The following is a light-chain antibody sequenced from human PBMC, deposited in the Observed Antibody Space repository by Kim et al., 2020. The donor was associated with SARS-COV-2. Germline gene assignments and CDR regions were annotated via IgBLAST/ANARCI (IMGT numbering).Light chain of an antibody. CDR1: SGSIASNY. CDR2: EDN. CDR3: HSYDSSLYVV. V-gene: IGLV6-57*03. J-gene: IGLJ2*01. Sequence: KPVTITGTRSSGSIASNYVQWYQQRPGSAPTTVVYEDNQRPSGVPDRFSGSIDSSSNSASLTISGLKTEDEADYYCHSYDSSLYVVFGGGTQLTVL.